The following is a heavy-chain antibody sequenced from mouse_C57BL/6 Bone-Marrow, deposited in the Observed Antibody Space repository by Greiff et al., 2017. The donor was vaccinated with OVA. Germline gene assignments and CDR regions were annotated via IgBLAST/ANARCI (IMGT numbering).Heavy chain of an antibody. V-gene: IGHV1-74*01. Sequence: QVQLKQPGAELVKPGASVKVSCKASGYTFTSYWMHWVKQRPGQGLEWIGRIHPSDSDTNYNQKFKGKATLTVDKFSSTAYMQLSSLTSEDSAVYYCAITYDYDGYYFDYWGQGTTLTVSS. D-gene: IGHD2-4*01. CDR3: AITYDYDGYYFDY. CDR1: GYTFTSYW. J-gene: IGHJ2*01. CDR2: IHPSDSDT.